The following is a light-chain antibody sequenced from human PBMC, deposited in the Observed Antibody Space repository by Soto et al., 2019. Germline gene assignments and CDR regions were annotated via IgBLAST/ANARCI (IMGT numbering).Light chain of an antibody. J-gene: IGLJ3*02. CDR2: DVS. CDR1: SSDVGGYNY. CDR3: SSYTSSSTLE. V-gene: IGLV2-14*01. Sequence: QSVLTQPASVSGSPGQSITISCTGTSSDVGGYNYVSWYQQHPGKAPKLMIYDVSNRPSGVSNRFPGSKSGNTASLTISGLQAEDEADYYCSSYTSSSTLEFGGGTKLTVL.